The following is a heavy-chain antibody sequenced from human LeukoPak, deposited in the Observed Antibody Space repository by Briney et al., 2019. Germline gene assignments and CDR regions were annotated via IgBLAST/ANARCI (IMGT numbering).Heavy chain of an antibody. Sequence: GGSLRLSCAASGLTFSSYWMSSVRQAPGKGLEWVANIKQDGSDKHYVASVKGRFTISRDNAKNSLFLQMNSLRAEDTAVYYCATNIIVTGLIDYWGQGTLVSVSS. J-gene: IGHJ4*02. CDR1: GLTFSSYW. CDR2: IKQDGSDK. D-gene: IGHD2-21*02. CDR3: ATNIIVTGLIDY. V-gene: IGHV3-7*05.